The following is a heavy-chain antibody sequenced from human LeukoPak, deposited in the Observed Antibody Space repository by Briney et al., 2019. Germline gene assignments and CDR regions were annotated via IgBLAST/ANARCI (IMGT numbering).Heavy chain of an antibody. D-gene: IGHD1-26*01. CDR3: AGVYSGSSSIDY. Sequence: ASVKVSCKASGYTFTSYDINWVRQATGQGLEWMGWMNPNSGNTGYAQKFQGRVTVTRNTSISTAYMELSSLRSEDTAVYYCAGVYSGSSSIDYWGQGTLVTVSS. CDR2: MNPNSGNT. J-gene: IGHJ4*02. V-gene: IGHV1-8*01. CDR1: GYTFTSYD.